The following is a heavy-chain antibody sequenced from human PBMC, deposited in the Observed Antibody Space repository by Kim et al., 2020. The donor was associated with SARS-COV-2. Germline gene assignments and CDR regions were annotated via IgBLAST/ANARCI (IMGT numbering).Heavy chain of an antibody. CDR1: GFTFNSYA. D-gene: IGHD6-19*01. CDR3: AKVTSGSSGWFEYFQH. Sequence: GGSLRLSCAASGFTFNSYAMSWVRQAPGKGLEWVSGIRGGGDRTSYADSVKGRFTISRDNSKNTLYLQMDSLRAEDTAVYYCAKVTSGSSGWFEYFQHCGQGTLVTVSS. V-gene: IGHV3-23*01. J-gene: IGHJ1*01. CDR2: IRGGGDRT.